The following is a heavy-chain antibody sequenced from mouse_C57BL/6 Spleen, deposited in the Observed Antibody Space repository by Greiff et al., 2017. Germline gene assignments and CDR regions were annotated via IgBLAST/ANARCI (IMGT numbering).Heavy chain of an antibody. J-gene: IGHJ3*01. D-gene: IGHD4-1*01. CDR1: GYTFTSYG. Sequence: QVHVKQSGAELARPGASVKLSCKASGYTFTSYGISWVKQRTGQGLEWIGEIYPRSGNTYYNEKFKGKATLTADKSSSTAYMELRSLTSEDSAVYFCARRWDLFAYWGQGTLVTVSA. CDR2: IYPRSGNT. V-gene: IGHV1-81*01. CDR3: ARRWDLFAY.